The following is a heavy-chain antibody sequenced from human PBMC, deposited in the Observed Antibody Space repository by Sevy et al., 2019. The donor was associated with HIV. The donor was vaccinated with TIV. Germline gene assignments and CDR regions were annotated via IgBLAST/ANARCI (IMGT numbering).Heavy chain of an antibody. CDR2: ISSSGSTI. V-gene: IGHV3-11*01. CDR3: GGGVGYCSGGSCYRAGGGYYGMDV. CDR1: GFTFSDYY. J-gene: IGHJ6*02. Sequence: GGSLRLSCAASGFTFSDYYMSWIRQAPGKGLEWVSYISSSGSTIYYADSVKGRFTISRDNAKNSLYLQMNSLRAEDPAVYYCGGGVGYCSGGSCYRAGGGYYGMDVWGQGTTVTVSS. D-gene: IGHD2-15*01.